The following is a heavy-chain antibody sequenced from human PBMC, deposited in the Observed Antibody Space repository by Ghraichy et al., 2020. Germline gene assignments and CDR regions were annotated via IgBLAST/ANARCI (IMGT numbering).Heavy chain of an antibody. CDR2: ISGSGGST. V-gene: IGHV3-23*01. CDR3: AKDGGAQYYYYGMDV. D-gene: IGHD3-16*01. CDR1: GFTFSSYA. Sequence: GESLNISCAASGFTFSSYAMSWVRQAPGKGLEWVSAISGSGGSTYYADSVKGRFTISRDNSKNTLYLQMNSLRAEDTAVYYCAKDGGAQYYYYGMDVWGQGTTVTVSS. J-gene: IGHJ6*02.